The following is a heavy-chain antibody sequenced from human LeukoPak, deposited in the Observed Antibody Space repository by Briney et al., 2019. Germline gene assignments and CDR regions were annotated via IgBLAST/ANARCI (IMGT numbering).Heavy chain of an antibody. D-gene: IGHD2-2*01. CDR1: GYSFTNYW. J-gene: IGHJ3*02. CDR3: ARPFYCSSTTCPAVDI. Sequence: GESLKISCKGSGYSFTNYWIGWVRQMPGKGLEWMWIIYPGDYKSNYSQPFQGQVTISAGKPISTAYLQWGSLKASDTAMYYCARPFYCSSTTCPAVDIWGQGTMFTVSS. CDR2: IYPGDYKS. V-gene: IGHV5-51*04.